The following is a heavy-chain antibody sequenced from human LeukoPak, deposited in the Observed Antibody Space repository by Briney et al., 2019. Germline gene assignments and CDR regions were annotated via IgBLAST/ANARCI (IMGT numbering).Heavy chain of an antibody. Sequence: PGGSLRLSCAASGFTVSSNYMSWVRQAPGKGLEWVSVIYSGGSTYYADSVKGRFTISRDNSKNTLYLQMNSLRAEDTAVYYCARGAARTVTTGYFDYWSQGTLVTVSS. CDR3: ARGAARTVTTGYFDY. CDR1: GFTVSSNY. CDR2: IYSGGST. D-gene: IGHD4-17*01. V-gene: IGHV3-66*01. J-gene: IGHJ4*02.